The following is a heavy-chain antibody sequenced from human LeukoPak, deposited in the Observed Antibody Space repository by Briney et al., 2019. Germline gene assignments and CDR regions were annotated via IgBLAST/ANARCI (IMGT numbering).Heavy chain of an antibody. D-gene: IGHD3-22*01. CDR3: ARRDRVYYDSSGFPDY. CDR2: IYTSGST. V-gene: IGHV4-4*07. CDR1: GGSISSYY. J-gene: IGHJ4*02. Sequence: SETLSLTCTVSGGSISSYYWSWIRQPAGKGLEWIRRIYTSGSTNYNPSLKSRVTMSVDTSKNQFSLKLSSVTAADTAVYYCARRDRVYYDSSGFPDYWGQGTLVTVSS.